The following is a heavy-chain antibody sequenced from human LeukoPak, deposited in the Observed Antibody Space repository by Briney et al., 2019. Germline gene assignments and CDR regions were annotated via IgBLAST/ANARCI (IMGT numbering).Heavy chain of an antibody. CDR1: GFTLSSYW. J-gene: IGHJ6*02. D-gene: IGHD6-13*01. CDR3: TRVQAGRAGLMDV. CDR2: IDPDGSTT. Sequence: GGSLRLSCAASGFTLSSYWMHWVRQAQGGGLVWVSRIDPDGSTTNYADSVKGRFTTSRDNAKNTLYLQMNSLRAEDTALYYCTRVQAGRAGLMDVWGRGTTVTVSS. V-gene: IGHV3-74*01.